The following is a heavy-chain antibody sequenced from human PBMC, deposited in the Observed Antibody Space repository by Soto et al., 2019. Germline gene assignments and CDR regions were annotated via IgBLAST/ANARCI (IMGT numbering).Heavy chain of an antibody. CDR2: IRSKANSYAT. Sequence: GSLRLYCAASGFTISGSAMHWLRQATGKGLEWVGRIRSKANSYATAYAASVKGRFTISRDDSKNTAYLQMNSLKTEDTAVYYCTRHPDDFWSGYDAFDIWGQGTMVTVSS. V-gene: IGHV3-73*01. CDR1: GFTISGSA. J-gene: IGHJ3*02. D-gene: IGHD3-3*01. CDR3: TRHPDDFWSGYDAFDI.